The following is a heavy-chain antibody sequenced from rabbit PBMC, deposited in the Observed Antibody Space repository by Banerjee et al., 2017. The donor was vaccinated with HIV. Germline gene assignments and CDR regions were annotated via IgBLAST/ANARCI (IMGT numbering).Heavy chain of an antibody. CDR3: ARGADYAGYGHNL. D-gene: IGHD7-1*01. J-gene: IGHJ4*01. CDR1: GFTISSTYY. CDR2: IYAGSGSA. V-gene: IGHV1S40*01. Sequence: QSLEESGGDLVKPGASLALTCKASGFTISSTYYMCWVRQAPGKGLEWIGCIYAGSGSAYYASWAKGRFTISRTSSTTVTLQMTSLTAADTATYFCARGADYAGYGHNLWGPGTLVTVS.